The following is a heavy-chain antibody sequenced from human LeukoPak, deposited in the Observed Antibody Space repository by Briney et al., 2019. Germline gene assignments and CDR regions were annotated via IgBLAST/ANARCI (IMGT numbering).Heavy chain of an antibody. CDR1: GFTFSSYG. V-gene: IGHV3-30*02. J-gene: IGHJ4*02. D-gene: IGHD2-15*01. CDR3: ARGRDGVVVAATLS. Sequence: GGSLRLSCAASGFTFSSYGMHWVRQAPGKGLEWVAFIRYDGNNKYYADSVKGRFTISRDNSKNTLYLQMNSLRVEDTAVYYCARGRDGVVVAATLSWGQGTLVTVSS. CDR2: IRYDGNNK.